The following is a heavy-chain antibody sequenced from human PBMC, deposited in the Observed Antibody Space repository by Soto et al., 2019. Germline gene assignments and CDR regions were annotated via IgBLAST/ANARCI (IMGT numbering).Heavy chain of an antibody. J-gene: IGHJ4*02. Sequence: EASVKVSCKASGYTFTSYGISWVRQAPGQGLEWMGWISAYNGNTNYAQKLQGRVTMTTDTSTSTAYMELRSLRSDDTAVYYCARVPLGDWNYVRFDYWGQGTLVTVSS. V-gene: IGHV1-18*04. D-gene: IGHD1-7*01. CDR3: ARVPLGDWNYVRFDY. CDR2: ISAYNGNT. CDR1: GYTFTSYG.